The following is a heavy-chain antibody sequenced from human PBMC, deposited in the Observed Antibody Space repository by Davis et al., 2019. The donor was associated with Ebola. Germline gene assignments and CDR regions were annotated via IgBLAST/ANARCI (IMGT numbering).Heavy chain of an antibody. CDR2: IRQDGGET. Sequence: GESLKISCAAASGFAFSIHWMTWVRQAPGKGLEWVANIRQDGGETYYADSVKGRFAISRDNAKNSLFLQMDSLRAEDTAMYYCARRTAGITLSFYAMDVWGQGTTVTVSS. V-gene: IGHV3-7*01. J-gene: IGHJ6*02. D-gene: IGHD1-1*01. CDR1: GFAFSIHW. CDR3: ARRTAGITLSFYAMDV.